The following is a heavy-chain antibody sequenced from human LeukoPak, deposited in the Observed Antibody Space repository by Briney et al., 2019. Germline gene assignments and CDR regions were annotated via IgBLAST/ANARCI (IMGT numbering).Heavy chain of an antibody. Sequence: PGRSLRLSCAASGFTVSNNYMHWVRQAPGKGLEWVAVISYDGSNKYYADSVKGRFTISRDNSKNTLYLQMNSLRAEDTAVYYCAKRAGYSSGWYLDYWGQGTLVTVSS. CDR2: ISYDGSNK. CDR3: AKRAGYSSGWYLDY. D-gene: IGHD6-19*01. CDR1: GFTVSNNY. V-gene: IGHV3-30*18. J-gene: IGHJ4*02.